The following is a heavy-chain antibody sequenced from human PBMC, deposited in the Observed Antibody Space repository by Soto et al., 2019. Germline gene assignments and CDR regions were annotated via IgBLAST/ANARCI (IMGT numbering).Heavy chain of an antibody. V-gene: IGHV1-46*01. CDR3: ARDHNFGFILYAMDV. J-gene: IGHJ6*02. D-gene: IGHD2-15*01. Sequence: ASVKVSCKXSGYTFTSYSMHWVRQAPGQGLEWMGIINPGSGRTSYAQNFQGRVTMTSDTSTSIVYMEMSSLKSEDTAVYYCARDHNFGFILYAMDVWGQGTTVTVSS. CDR1: GYTFTSYS. CDR2: INPGSGRT.